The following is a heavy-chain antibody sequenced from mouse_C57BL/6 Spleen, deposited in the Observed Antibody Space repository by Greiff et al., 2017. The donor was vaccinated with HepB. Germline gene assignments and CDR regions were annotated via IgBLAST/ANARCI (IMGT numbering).Heavy chain of an antibody. CDR3: ARRDFGSTVGAKITYYAMDY. J-gene: IGHJ4*01. V-gene: IGHV1-81*01. CDR2: IYPRSGNT. D-gene: IGHD1-1*01. Sequence: QVQLQQSGAELARPGASVKLSCKASGYTFTSYGISWVKQRTGQGLEWIGEIYPRSGNTYYNEKFKGKATLTADKSSSTAYMELRSLTSEDSAVYICARRDFGSTVGAKITYYAMDYWGQGTSVTVSS. CDR1: GYTFTSYG.